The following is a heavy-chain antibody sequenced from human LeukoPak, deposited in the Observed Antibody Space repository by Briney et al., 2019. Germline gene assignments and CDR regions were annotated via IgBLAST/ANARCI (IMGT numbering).Heavy chain of an antibody. Sequence: SETLSLTCTVSGYSISSGYYWGWIRQPPGKGLEWIGYIYYSGSTNYNPSLKSRVTISVDTSKNQFSLKVKSVTAADTAIYYCARVKSTSWFDYWGQGALVTVSS. CDR1: GYSISSGYY. J-gene: IGHJ4*02. CDR3: ARVKSTSWFDY. V-gene: IGHV4-61*05. CDR2: IYYSGST. D-gene: IGHD2-2*01.